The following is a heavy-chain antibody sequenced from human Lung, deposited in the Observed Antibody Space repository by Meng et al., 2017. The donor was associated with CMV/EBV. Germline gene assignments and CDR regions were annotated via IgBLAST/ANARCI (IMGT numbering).Heavy chain of an antibody. V-gene: IGHV5-51*01. D-gene: IGHD3-9*01. CDR1: GYNFTNYW. J-gene: IGHJ4*02. CDR2: IYLDDSDT. Sequence: GEXXKIXCKGSGYNFTNYWIGWVRQRPGKGLEWMGIIYLDDSDTRYSPSFQGQVTMSADKSLNTAHLQWGSLQASDSALYYCARNANFEKKHMSAADEYIDYXGQGXLVTSSS. CDR3: ARNANFEKKHMSAADEYIDY.